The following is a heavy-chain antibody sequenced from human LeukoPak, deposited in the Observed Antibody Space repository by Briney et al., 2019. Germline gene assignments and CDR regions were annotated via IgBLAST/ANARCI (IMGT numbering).Heavy chain of an antibody. Sequence: SETLSLTCTVSGGSISSYYWSWIRQPPGKGLEWIGYIYYSGSTNYNPSLKSRVTISVDTSKNQFSLKLSSVTAADTAVYYCAGKQQLVRYFDYWGQGTLVTVSP. V-gene: IGHV4-59*08. D-gene: IGHD6-13*01. CDR2: IYYSGST. CDR3: AGKQQLVRYFDY. J-gene: IGHJ4*02. CDR1: GGSISSYY.